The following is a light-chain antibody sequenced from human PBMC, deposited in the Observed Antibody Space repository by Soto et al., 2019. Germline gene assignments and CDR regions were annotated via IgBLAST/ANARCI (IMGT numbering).Light chain of an antibody. J-gene: IGKJ1*01. V-gene: IGKV3-20*01. CDR2: GAS. Sequence: EIVLTQSPGTLSLSPGERATLSCRASQSVSSNYLAWYQQKLGQAPRLLIYGASSRATGIPDRFSGSGSGTDFTLTISRLEPEDFAVYYCQQYNNWPRTFGQGTKVDIK. CDR3: QQYNNWPRT. CDR1: QSVSSNY.